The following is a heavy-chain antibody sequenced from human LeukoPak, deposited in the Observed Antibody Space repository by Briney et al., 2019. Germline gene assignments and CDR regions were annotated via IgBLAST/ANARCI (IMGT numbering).Heavy chain of an antibody. V-gene: IGHV1-46*01. CDR2: INPSGGST. D-gene: IGHD3-22*01. CDR3: ARDRQPGYYDSSGYYNLDY. J-gene: IGHJ4*02. CDR1: GYTFTGYY. Sequence: ASVKVSCKASGYTFTGYYMHWVRQAPGQGLEWMGIINPSGGSTSYAQKFQGRVTMTRDMSTSTVYMELSSLRSEDTAVYYCARDRQPGYYDSSGYYNLDYWGQGTLVTVSS.